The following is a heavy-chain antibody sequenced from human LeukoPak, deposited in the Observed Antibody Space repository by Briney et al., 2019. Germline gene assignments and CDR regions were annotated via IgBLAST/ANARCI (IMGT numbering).Heavy chain of an antibody. J-gene: IGHJ3*02. CDR2: ISYDGSNK. Sequence: PGGSLRLSCAASGFTFSSYAMHWVRQAPGKGLEWVAVISYDGSNKYYADSVKGRFTISRDNSKNTLYLQMNSLRAEDTAVYYCARDRYDSSGYRAFDIWGQGTMVTVSS. D-gene: IGHD3-22*01. V-gene: IGHV3-30-3*01. CDR1: GFTFSSYA. CDR3: ARDRYDSSGYRAFDI.